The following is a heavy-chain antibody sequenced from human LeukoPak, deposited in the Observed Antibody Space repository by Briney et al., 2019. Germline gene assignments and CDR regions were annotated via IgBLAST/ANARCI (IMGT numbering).Heavy chain of an antibody. CDR3: ARAVGGSYSDY. CDR2: IKEDGSEK. CDR1: GFTFSTYW. V-gene: IGHV3-7*02. D-gene: IGHD1-26*01. J-gene: IGHJ4*02. Sequence: GGSLRLSCAASGFTFSTYWMSWVRQAPGKGLEWVANIKEDGSEKYYVDSVKGRFTISRDNAKNSLYLQMNSLRAEDTAVYYCARAVGGSYSDYWGQGTLVTVSS.